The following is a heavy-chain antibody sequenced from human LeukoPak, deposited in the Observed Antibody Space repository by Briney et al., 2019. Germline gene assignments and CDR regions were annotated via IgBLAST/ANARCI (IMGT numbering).Heavy chain of an antibody. Sequence: PSETLSLTCTVSGGSITTNNYYWGWIRQPPGKGLEWIGMISYSGSTYYNPSLKSRVTISRETSKNQFSLKLSSVTAADTAVYYCAHYPGPGYFQHWGQGTLVTVPS. D-gene: IGHD1-26*01. CDR2: ISYSGST. J-gene: IGHJ1*01. V-gene: IGHV4-39*07. CDR3: AHYPGPGYFQH. CDR1: GGSITTNNYY.